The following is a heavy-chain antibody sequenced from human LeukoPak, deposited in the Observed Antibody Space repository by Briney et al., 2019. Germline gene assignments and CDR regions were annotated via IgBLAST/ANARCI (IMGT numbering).Heavy chain of an antibody. Sequence: GGSLRLSCAASGFTFSSYAMSWVRQASGKGLEWVSGFSGSGGSTYYADSVKGRFTISRDNSKNTLYLQMNSLRAEDTAVYYCAKDSSSWYGGYFDYWGQGTLVTVSS. J-gene: IGHJ4*02. CDR3: AKDSSSWYGGYFDY. CDR1: GFTFSSYA. CDR2: FSGSGGST. D-gene: IGHD6-13*01. V-gene: IGHV3-23*01.